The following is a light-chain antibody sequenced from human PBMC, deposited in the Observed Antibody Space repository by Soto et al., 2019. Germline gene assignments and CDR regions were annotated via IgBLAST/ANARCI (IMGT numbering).Light chain of an antibody. V-gene: IGKV1-39*01. CDR1: QIISSY. CDR3: QQSYSTPPIT. CDR2: AAS. J-gene: IGKJ5*01. Sequence: DIQMTQSPSSLSASVGDRVTITCRASQIISSYLTWYQQKPGKAPKLLIYAASSLQSGVPSRFSGRGSGTEFTLTISSLQPEDFATYYCQQSYSTPPITFGQGTRREIK.